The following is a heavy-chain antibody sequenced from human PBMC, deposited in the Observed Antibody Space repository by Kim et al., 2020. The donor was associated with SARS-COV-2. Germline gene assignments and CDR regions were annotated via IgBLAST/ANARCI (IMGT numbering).Heavy chain of an antibody. D-gene: IGHD2-8*01. CDR2: INGDGSST. CDR3: ARVMVGLSVPPGY. CDR1: GFTFSTYW. V-gene: IGHV3-74*01. J-gene: IGHJ4*02. Sequence: GGSLRLSCVGYGFTFSTYWMHWVRQVPGKGPVWVSRINGDGSSTSYADSVKGRFTISRDNDKSTLYLQMNSLRVEDTAVYYCARVMVGLSVPPGYWGQGT.